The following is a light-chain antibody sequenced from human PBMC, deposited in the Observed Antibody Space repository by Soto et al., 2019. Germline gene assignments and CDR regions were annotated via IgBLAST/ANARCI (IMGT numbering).Light chain of an antibody. CDR1: SSDVGGYKY. CDR3: SSYTSSSTLYV. V-gene: IGLV2-14*01. Sequence: QSVLTQPASVSGSLGQSITISCTGTSSDVGGYKYVSWYQHHPGKAPKLMIYEVSNRPSGVSNRFSGSKSGNTASLTISGLHAEHEADYYCSSYTSSSTLYVFGTGTKLTVL. CDR2: EVS. J-gene: IGLJ1*01.